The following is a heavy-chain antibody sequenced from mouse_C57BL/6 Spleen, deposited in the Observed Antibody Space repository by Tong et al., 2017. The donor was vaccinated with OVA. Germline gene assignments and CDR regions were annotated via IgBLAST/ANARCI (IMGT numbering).Heavy chain of an antibody. V-gene: IGHV1-82*01. CDR3: ARKIYYGNYAYAMDY. CDR1: GYAFSSSW. CDR2: IYPGDGDT. Sequence: VQLQESGPELVKPGASVKISCKASGYAFSSSWMNWVKQRPGKGLEWIGRIYPGDGDTNYNRKFKGKATLTADKSSSTAYMQLSSLTSEDSAVYFCARKIYYGNYAYAMDYWGQGTSVTVSS. J-gene: IGHJ4*01. D-gene: IGHD2-1*01.